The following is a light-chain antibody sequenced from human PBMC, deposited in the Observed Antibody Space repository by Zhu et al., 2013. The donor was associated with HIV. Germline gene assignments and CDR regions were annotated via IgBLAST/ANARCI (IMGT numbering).Light chain of an antibody. CDR3: QQYNSFL. V-gene: IGKV1-5*03. J-gene: IGKJ1*01. CDR1: QAISYS. Sequence: DIQVTQSPSTLSASVGDRVTITCRASQAISYSLAWYQQKPGKVPQLLIYGASTLEVGVPSRFSGSGFGTEFTLTISGLQPDDFATYYCQQYNSFLFGQGTKVEIK. CDR2: GAS.